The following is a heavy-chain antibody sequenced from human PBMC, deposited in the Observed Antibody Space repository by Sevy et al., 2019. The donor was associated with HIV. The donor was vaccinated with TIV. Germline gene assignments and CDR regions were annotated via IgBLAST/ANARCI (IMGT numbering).Heavy chain of an antibody. D-gene: IGHD3-22*01. J-gene: IGHJ6*02. CDR3: AGSYFDRGSYPPLYYYGMDV. CDR1: GGTFSNYA. CDR2: FIPMFDTA. V-gene: IGHV1-69*13. Sequence: ASVKVSCKASGGTFSNYAISWVRQAPGQGLEWMGGFIPMFDTANYAQKFQGKVTLTANGPTTTAYMELSSLRYDDTDVYYCAGSYFDRGSYPPLYYYGMDVWGQGTTVTVSS.